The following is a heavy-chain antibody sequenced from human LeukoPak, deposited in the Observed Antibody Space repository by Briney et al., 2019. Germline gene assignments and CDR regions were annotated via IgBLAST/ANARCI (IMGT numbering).Heavy chain of an antibody. D-gene: IGHD3-16*01. Sequence: GGSLRLSCAASGLTFSDHYMDWVRQAPGKGLEWVGRIRNKANSYTTEYAASVKGRFTISRDDSKNSLYLQMNSLKTEDTAVYYCATSLVPWGQGTLVTVFS. CDR2: IRNKANSYTT. CDR3: ATSLVP. CDR1: GLTFSDHY. V-gene: IGHV3-72*01. J-gene: IGHJ5*02.